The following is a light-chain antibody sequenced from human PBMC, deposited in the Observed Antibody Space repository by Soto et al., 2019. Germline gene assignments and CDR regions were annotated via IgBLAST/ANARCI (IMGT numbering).Light chain of an antibody. CDR1: QGISSE. J-gene: IGKJ2*01. CDR2: RAS. Sequence: EIVMTQSPATLSLSPVARAALSCRPSQGISSELDWYQQKPGQPPLLLIYRASTRATGVPARFTGSGSGSDFTLTISGLQSEDVAVYYCQQGHNWPLTFGQGTRLEI. V-gene: IGKV3-15*01. CDR3: QQGHNWPLT.